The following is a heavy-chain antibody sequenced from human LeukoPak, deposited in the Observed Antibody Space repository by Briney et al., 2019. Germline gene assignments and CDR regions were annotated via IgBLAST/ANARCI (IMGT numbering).Heavy chain of an antibody. J-gene: IGHJ5*02. Sequence: ASVKVSCKASGDTLTTYGFNWVRQATGQGLEWMGWMNPNSGNTGYAQKFQGRVTMTRNTSISTAYMELSSLRSEDTAVYYCARAKSYDFWSGNWFDPWGQGTLVTVSS. CDR3: ARAKSYDFWSGNWFDP. CDR2: MNPNSGNT. V-gene: IGHV1-8*01. CDR1: GDTLTTYG. D-gene: IGHD3-3*01.